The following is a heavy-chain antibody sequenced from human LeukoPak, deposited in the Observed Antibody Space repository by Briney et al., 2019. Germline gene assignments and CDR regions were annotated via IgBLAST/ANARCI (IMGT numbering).Heavy chain of an antibody. Sequence: ASVKVSCKASGYTFTSYGISWVRQAPGQGLEWTGWISAYNGNTNYAQKLQGRVTMTTDTSTSTAYMELRSLRSDDTAVYYCARDRTWGYHLRLAMDVWGKGTTVTVSS. J-gene: IGHJ6*03. D-gene: IGHD2-2*01. CDR3: ARDRTWGYHLRLAMDV. CDR1: GYTFTSYG. V-gene: IGHV1-18*01. CDR2: ISAYNGNT.